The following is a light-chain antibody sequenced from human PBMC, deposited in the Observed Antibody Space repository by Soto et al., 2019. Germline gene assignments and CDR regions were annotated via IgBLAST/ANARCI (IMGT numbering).Light chain of an antibody. CDR2: EVS. CDR1: SNDIGTYNY. Sequence: QSALTQPASVSGSPGQSITISCTGTSNDIGTYNYVSWYQHHPGKAPKLLIYEVSNRPSGVSNRFSGSKSGNTASLTISGLQAEDEADYHRTSFTTSTTVVFGGGTQLTVL. V-gene: IGLV2-14*01. J-gene: IGLJ2*01. CDR3: TSFTTSTTVV.